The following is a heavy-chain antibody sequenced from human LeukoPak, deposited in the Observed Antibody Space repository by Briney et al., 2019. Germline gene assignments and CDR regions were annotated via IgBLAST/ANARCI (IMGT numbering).Heavy chain of an antibody. V-gene: IGHV4-4*07. CDR1: GDSISNYY. Sequence: SETLSLTCTVSGDSISNYYWNWIRQPAGKGLEWIGRIYTSGSTNYNPSLKSRVTMSVDTSKNQFSLKLSSVTAADTAVYFCARDSGSGTFTWGQGTLVTVSS. D-gene: IGHD3-10*01. CDR2: IYTSGST. CDR3: ARDSGSGTFT. J-gene: IGHJ5*02.